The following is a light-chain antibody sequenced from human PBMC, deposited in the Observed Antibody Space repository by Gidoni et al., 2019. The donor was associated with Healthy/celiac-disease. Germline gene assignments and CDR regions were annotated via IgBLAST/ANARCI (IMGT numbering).Light chain of an antibody. CDR1: QDISNY. Sequence: DIQMTQSPSSLSASVGDRVTITCQASQDISNYLNWYQQKPGKAPKLLIYDASNLETAVPSRFSGSGSGTDFTFTISSLQPEDIATYYCQQYDNLPPICTFGPGTKVDIK. CDR2: DAS. V-gene: IGKV1-33*01. J-gene: IGKJ3*01. CDR3: QQYDNLPPICT.